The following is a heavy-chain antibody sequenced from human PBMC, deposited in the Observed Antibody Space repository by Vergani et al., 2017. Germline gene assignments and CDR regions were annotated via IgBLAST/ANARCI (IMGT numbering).Heavy chain of an antibody. CDR1: GFTFSSYA. CDR2: ISYDGSNK. CDR3: ASPGYSSGWYPGYFDY. D-gene: IGHD6-19*01. J-gene: IGHJ4*02. V-gene: IGHV3-30-3*01. Sequence: VQLVESGGGLVQPGGSLRLSCAASGFTFSSYAMHWVRQAPGKGLEWVAVISYDGSNKYYADSVKGRFTISRDNSKNTLYLQMNSLRAEDTAVYYCASPGYSSGWYPGYFDYWGQGTLVTVSS.